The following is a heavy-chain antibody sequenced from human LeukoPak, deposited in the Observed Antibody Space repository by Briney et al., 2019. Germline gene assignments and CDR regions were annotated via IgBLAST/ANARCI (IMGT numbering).Heavy chain of an antibody. CDR2: IRYDGSNK. J-gene: IGHJ4*02. D-gene: IGHD6-13*01. Sequence: GGSLRLSCAASGFTFSSYGMHWVRQAPGKGLEWVAFIRYDGSNKYYADSVKGRFTISRDNSKNTLYLQMNNLRAEDTAVYYCAKDLNSSSWYRGLDYFDYWGQGTLVTVSS. CDR1: GFTFSSYG. V-gene: IGHV3-30*02. CDR3: AKDLNSSSWYRGLDYFDY.